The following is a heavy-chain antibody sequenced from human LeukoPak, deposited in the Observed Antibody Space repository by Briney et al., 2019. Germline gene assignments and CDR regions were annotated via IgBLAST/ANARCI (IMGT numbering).Heavy chain of an antibody. D-gene: IGHD3-3*01. CDR1: GGSISSYY. CDR3: ARASYYDFWSGYYTGGLYYYYGMDV. V-gene: IGHV4-34*01. CDR2: INHSGST. J-gene: IGHJ6*02. Sequence: SETLSLTCTVSGGSISSYYWSWIRQPPGKGLEWIGEINHSGSTNYNPSLKSRVTISVDTSKNQFSLKLSSVTAADTAVYYCARASYYDFWSGYYTGGLYYYYGMDVWGQGTTVTVSS.